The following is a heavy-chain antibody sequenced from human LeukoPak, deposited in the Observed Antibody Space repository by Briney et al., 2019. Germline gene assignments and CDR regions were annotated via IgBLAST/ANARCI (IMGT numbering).Heavy chain of an antibody. CDR2: INHSGST. CDR3: ARALPILGYCSGGSCLPFDY. J-gene: IGHJ4*02. Sequence: SETLSLTCAVYGGSFSGYYWSWIRQPPGKGLEWIGEINHSGSTNYNPSLKSRVTISVDTSKNQFSLKLSSVTAADTAVYYCARALPILGYCSGGSCLPFDYWGQGTLVTVSS. CDR1: GGSFSGYY. V-gene: IGHV4-34*01. D-gene: IGHD2-15*01.